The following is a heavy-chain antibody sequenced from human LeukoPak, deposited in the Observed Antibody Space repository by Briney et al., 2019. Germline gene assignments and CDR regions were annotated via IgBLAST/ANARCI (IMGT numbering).Heavy chain of an antibody. Sequence: SETLSLTCTVSGYSISSGYYWGWIRQPPGKGLEWIGSIYHSGSTYYNPSLESRVTISVDTSKNQFSLKLSSVTAADTAVYYCARDAQYDFWSGSTFDYWGQGTLVTVSS. CDR1: GYSISSGYY. D-gene: IGHD3-3*01. J-gene: IGHJ4*02. V-gene: IGHV4-38-2*02. CDR2: IYHSGST. CDR3: ARDAQYDFWSGSTFDY.